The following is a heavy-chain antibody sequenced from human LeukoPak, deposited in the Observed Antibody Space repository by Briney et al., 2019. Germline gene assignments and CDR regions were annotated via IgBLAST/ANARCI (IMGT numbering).Heavy chain of an antibody. Sequence: GGSLRLSCAASGFTFITYWMHWVCKAQGKGLVGVSSIDSDGSTTTYADSVKGRFTISRDNDKNMVYLQMNSLRAEDTAVYYCARAFGSGSQVINYFDFWGQGTLVTVSS. D-gene: IGHD3-10*01. CDR1: GFTFITYW. V-gene: IGHV3-74*01. CDR2: IDSDGSTT. CDR3: ARAFGSGSQVINYFDF. J-gene: IGHJ4*02.